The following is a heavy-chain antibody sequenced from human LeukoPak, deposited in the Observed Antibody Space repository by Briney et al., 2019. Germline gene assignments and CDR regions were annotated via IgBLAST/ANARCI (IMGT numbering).Heavy chain of an antibody. CDR1: GYTFTGYY. Sequence: GASVKVSCKASGYTFTGYYMHWVRQAPGQGLEWMGWINPNSGGTNYAQKFQGRVTMTRDTSISTAYMELSRLRSDDTAVYYCAKRNPIQYHHQGNDVWGQGTTVTVSS. CDR3: AKRNPIQYHHQGNDV. V-gene: IGHV1-2*02. J-gene: IGHJ6*02. D-gene: IGHD1-14*01. CDR2: INPNSGGT.